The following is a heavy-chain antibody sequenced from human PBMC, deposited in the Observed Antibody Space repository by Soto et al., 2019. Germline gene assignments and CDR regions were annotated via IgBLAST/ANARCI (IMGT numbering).Heavy chain of an antibody. D-gene: IGHD6-19*01. V-gene: IGHV1-58*01. J-gene: IGHJ5*02. CDR1: GFTFTSSA. Sequence: SVKVSCKASGFTFTSSAVQWVRQARGQRLEWIGWIVVGSGNTNYAQKFQERVTITRDMSTSTAYMELSSLRSEDTAMYYCATPLAGRKVPFDPWRQGTLSTVSS. CDR2: IVVGSGNT. CDR3: ATPLAGRKVPFDP.